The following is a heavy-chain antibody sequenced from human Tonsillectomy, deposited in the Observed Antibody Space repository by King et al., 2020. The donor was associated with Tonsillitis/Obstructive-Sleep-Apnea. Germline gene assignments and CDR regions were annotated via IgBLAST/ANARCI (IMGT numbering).Heavy chain of an antibody. D-gene: IGHD2-15*01. Sequence: QLVQSGGGLVKPGGSLRLSCAASGFTFSNAWMSWVRQAPGKGLEWVGRIKRKTDGGTTAYAAPVKGRFTISRDDSTNTRYLQMNSLKTEDTAVYYCTTPYCSGGSCSYWGQGTLVTVSS. CDR1: GFTFSNAW. J-gene: IGHJ4*02. CDR3: TTPYCSGGSCSY. V-gene: IGHV3-15*01. CDR2: IKRKTDGGTT.